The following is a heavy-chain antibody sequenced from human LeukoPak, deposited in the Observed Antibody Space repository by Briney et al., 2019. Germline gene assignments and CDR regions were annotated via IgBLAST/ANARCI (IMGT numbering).Heavy chain of an antibody. CDR2: VYHSGST. D-gene: IGHD3-16*01. J-gene: IGHJ4*02. V-gene: IGHV4-38-2*02. CDR1: GYPISSGYY. Sequence: PSETLSLTCTVSGYPISSGYYWGWIRQPPGKGLEWIGSVYHSGSTYYNPSLKSRVTISVDTSKSQFSLKLGSVTAADSAVYYCARDHHTGEGTHNWGQGTLVTVSS. CDR3: ARDHHTGEGTHN.